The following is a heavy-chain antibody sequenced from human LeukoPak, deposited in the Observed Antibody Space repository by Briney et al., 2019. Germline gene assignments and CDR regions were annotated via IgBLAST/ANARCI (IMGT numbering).Heavy chain of an antibody. Sequence: GGSLRLSCTASGFAFRSYAMSWVRQAPEKGLEWVSTISGSGGSTYYADSVKGRFTISRDNSKNTLYLQMNSLRAEDTAVYYCAPRAVEMTTTKGYRGQGTLVTVSS. V-gene: IGHV3-23*01. CDR2: ISGSGGST. D-gene: IGHD5-24*01. J-gene: IGHJ4*02. CDR3: APRAVEMTTTKGY. CDR1: GFAFRSYA.